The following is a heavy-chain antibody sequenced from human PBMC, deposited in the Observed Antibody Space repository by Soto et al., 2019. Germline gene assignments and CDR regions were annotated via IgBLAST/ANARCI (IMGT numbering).Heavy chain of an antibody. CDR1: GYSFTSYW. CDR2: IDPSDSYT. D-gene: IGHD3-3*01. J-gene: IGHJ6*02. Sequence: GESLKISCKGSGYSFTSYWISWVRQMPGKGLEWMGRIDPSDSYTNYSPSFQGHVTISADKSISTAYLQWSSLKASDTAMYYCARLFFGVVIGSPDYYCGMDVWGQGTTVTVSS. V-gene: IGHV5-10-1*01. CDR3: ARLFFGVVIGSPDYYCGMDV.